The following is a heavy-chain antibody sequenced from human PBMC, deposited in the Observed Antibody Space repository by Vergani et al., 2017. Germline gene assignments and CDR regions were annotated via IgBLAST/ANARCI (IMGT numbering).Heavy chain of an antibody. CDR1: GGSVSSGSYY. CDR2: INHSGST. Sequence: QVQLQESGPGLVKPSETLSLTCTVSGGSVSSGSYYWSWIRQPPGKGLEWIGEINHSGSTNYNPSLKSRVTISVDTSKNQFSLKLSSVTAADTAVYYCARVSGGVDYWGQGTLVTVSS. D-gene: IGHD3-3*01. V-gene: IGHV4-61*01. J-gene: IGHJ4*02. CDR3: ARVSGGVDY.